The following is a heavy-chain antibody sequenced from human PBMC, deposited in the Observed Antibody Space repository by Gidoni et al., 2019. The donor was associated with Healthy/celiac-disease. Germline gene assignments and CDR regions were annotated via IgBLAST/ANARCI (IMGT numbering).Heavy chain of an antibody. J-gene: IGHJ4*02. CDR1: GGSFSGYY. Sequence: QVQLQQWGAGLLKPSEPLSLTCAVYGGSFSGYYWSWIRQPPGKGLEWIGEINHSGSTNYNPSLKSRVTISVDTSKNQFSLKLSSVTAADTAVYYCARGRRGYSYGQLDYWGQGTLVTVSS. CDR2: INHSGST. D-gene: IGHD5-18*01. V-gene: IGHV4-34*01. CDR3: ARGRRGYSYGQLDY.